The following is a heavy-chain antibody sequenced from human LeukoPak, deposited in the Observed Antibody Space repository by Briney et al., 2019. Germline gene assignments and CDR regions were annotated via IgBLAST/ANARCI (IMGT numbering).Heavy chain of an antibody. D-gene: IGHD2-2*01. J-gene: IGHJ6*03. V-gene: IGHV4-4*02. CDR2: IYHSGST. Sequence: SGTLSLTCAVSGGSISSSNWWSWVRQPPGKGLEWIGEIYHSGSTNYNPSLKSRVTISVDKSKNQFSLKLSSVTAADTAVYYCARHGSDCSSTSCYGFFYYYYYMDVWGKGTTVIVSS. CDR3: ARHGSDCSSTSCYGFFYYYYYMDV. CDR1: GGSISSSNW.